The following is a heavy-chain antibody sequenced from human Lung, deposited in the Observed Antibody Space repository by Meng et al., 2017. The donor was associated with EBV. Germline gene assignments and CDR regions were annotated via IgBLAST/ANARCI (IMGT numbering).Heavy chain of an antibody. Sequence: QLQLPGSGSGLVKPSPTLSPTCAVSGGSSSSGEYVWSWIRQPPGKGLVWIGYMDYRGSTFYNPSLKSRVTISVDTSKNQFSLKLSSVTAADTAVYFCARGELLWDYWGQGTLVTVSS. D-gene: IGHD2-2*01. CDR3: ARGELLWDY. CDR1: GGSSSSGEYV. V-gene: IGHV4-30-4*01. CDR2: MDYRGST. J-gene: IGHJ4*02.